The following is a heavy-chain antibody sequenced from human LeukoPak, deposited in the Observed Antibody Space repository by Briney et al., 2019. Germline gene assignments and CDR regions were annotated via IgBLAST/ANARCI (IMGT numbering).Heavy chain of an antibody. V-gene: IGHV4-59*08. CDR3: VRHLAVAGTGFDY. CDR1: GGSISGYY. CDR2: VYYRGST. Sequence: SETLSLTCTVSGGSISGYYWSWIRQPPGKGLEWIGYVYYRGSTNYNPSLKSRVTISVDLSKHQFFLRLTSLTAADTAVYYCVRHLAVAGTGFDYWGQGALATVSS. D-gene: IGHD6-19*01. J-gene: IGHJ4*02.